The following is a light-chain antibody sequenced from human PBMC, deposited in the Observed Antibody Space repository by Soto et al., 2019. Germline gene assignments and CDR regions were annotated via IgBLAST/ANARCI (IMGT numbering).Light chain of an antibody. J-gene: IGKJ2*01. CDR3: QQYNDWPTYT. CDR1: QSVSSN. Sequence: IVMTQSPATLSVSPGERATLSCRASQSVSSNVAWYQQKAGQAPRLLIFGASIRATGVPARFSAGGSGTEFTLTISSLQSEDFAIYYCQQYNDWPTYTFGQGTNLEIK. V-gene: IGKV3-15*01. CDR2: GAS.